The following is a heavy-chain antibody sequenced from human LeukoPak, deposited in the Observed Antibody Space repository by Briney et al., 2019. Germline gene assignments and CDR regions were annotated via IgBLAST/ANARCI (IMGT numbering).Heavy chain of an antibody. D-gene: IGHD3-10*01. J-gene: IGHJ4*02. Sequence: SETLSLTCTVSGGSISSYYWSWIRQPPGKGLEWIGYIYYSGSTNYNPSLKSRVTISVDTSKNQFSLKLSSVTAADTAVYYCARLTVMVRGVEEPNFDYWGQGTLVTVSS. CDR3: ARLTVMVRGVEEPNFDY. V-gene: IGHV4-59*01. CDR2: IYYSGST. CDR1: GGSISSYY.